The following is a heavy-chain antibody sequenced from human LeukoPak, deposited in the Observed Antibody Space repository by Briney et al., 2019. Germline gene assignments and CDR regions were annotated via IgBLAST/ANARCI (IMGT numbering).Heavy chain of an antibody. Sequence: GGSLRLSCAASGFTFDDYAMHWVRHAPGKGLEWVSGISWNSGSIGYADSVKGRFTISRDNAKNSLYLQMNSLRAEDTALYYWSKASTSQLVGWFDPWGQGTLVTVSS. J-gene: IGHJ5*02. CDR3: SKASTSQLVGWFDP. D-gene: IGHD2-2*01. V-gene: IGHV3-9*01. CDR1: GFTFDDYA. CDR2: ISWNSGSI.